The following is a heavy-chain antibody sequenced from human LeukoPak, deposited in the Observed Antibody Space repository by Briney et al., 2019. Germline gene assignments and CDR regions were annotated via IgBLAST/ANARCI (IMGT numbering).Heavy chain of an antibody. CDR2: ISAYNGNT. CDR1: GYTFTSYG. V-gene: IGHV1-18*01. CDR3: ARVLPPALGQWLEDFDY. D-gene: IGHD6-19*01. J-gene: IGHJ4*02. Sequence: ASVKVSCKASGYTFTSYGISWVRQAPGQGLEWMGWISAYNGNTSYAQKLQGRVTMTTDTSTSTAYMELRSLRSDDTAVYYCARVLPPALGQWLEDFDYWGQGTLVTVSS.